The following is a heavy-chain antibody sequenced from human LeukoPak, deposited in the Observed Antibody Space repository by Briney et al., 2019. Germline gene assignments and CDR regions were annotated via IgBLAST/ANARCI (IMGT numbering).Heavy chain of an antibody. CDR3: ARLVVEELLWVGEL. CDR1: GGSISSSSYY. CDR2: IYYSGST. D-gene: IGHD3-10*01. Sequence: SETLSLTCTVSGGSISSSSYYWGWIRQPPGRGLEWIGSIYYSGSTYYNPSLKSRVTISVDTSKNQFSLKLSSVTAADTAVYYCARLVVEELLWVGELWGQGTLVTVSS. J-gene: IGHJ4*02. V-gene: IGHV4-39*01.